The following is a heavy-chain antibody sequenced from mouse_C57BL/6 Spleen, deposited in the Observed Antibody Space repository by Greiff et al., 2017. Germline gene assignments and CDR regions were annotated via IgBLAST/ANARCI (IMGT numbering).Heavy chain of an antibody. CDR3: ARSRSSYEGAMDY. J-gene: IGHJ4*01. D-gene: IGHD1-1*01. V-gene: IGHV1-64*01. Sequence: QVQLQQPGAELVKPGASVKLSCKASGYTFTSYWMQWVKQRPGQGLEWIGMIHPNSGSTNYNEKFKSKATLTVDKSSSTAYMQLSSLTSEDSAVYDGARSRSSYEGAMDYWGQGTSVTVSS. CDR1: GYTFTSYW. CDR2: IHPNSGST.